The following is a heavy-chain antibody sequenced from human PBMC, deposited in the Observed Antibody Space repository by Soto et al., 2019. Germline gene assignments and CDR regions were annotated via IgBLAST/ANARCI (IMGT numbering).Heavy chain of an antibody. CDR1: GFTFSSYA. D-gene: IGHD3-22*01. J-gene: IGHJ4*02. Sequence: GGSLRLSCAASGFTFSSYAMSWVRQAPGKGLEWVSAINGKGDNTYYADSVKGRFTISRGNSRNTLDLQMNSLRAEDTAVYYCVKGSSAYRPYYFDYWGQGALVTVSS. CDR2: INGKGDNT. V-gene: IGHV3-23*01. CDR3: VKGSSAYRPYYFDY.